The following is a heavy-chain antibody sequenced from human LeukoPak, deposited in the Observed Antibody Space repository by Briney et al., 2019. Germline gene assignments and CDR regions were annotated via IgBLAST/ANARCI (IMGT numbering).Heavy chain of an antibody. Sequence: ASVKVSCKASGYTFTGYYMHWVRQAPGQGLEWMGWINPNSGGTNYAQKFQGRVTLTRDTSISTAYMELSRLRSDDTAVYYCARVAGGQSGWYWGGDYYYYYMDVWGKGTTVTVSS. J-gene: IGHJ6*03. CDR3: ARVAGGQSGWYWGGDYYYYYMDV. D-gene: IGHD6-19*01. CDR2: INPNSGGT. CDR1: GYTFTGYY. V-gene: IGHV1-2*02.